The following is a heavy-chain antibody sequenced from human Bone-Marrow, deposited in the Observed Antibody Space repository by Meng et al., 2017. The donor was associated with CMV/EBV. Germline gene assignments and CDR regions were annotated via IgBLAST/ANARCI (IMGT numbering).Heavy chain of an antibody. V-gene: IGHV3-33*01. Sequence: GESLKISCAASGFTFSSYGMHWVRQAPGKGLEWVAVIWYDGSNKYYADSVKGRFTISRDNSKNTLYLQMNSLRAEDTAVYYCARDRFNYYDSSGYWYEYFQHWGQGTLVTVSS. J-gene: IGHJ1*01. CDR1: GFTFSSYG. CDR3: ARDRFNYYDSSGYWYEYFQH. CDR2: IWYDGSNK. D-gene: IGHD3-22*01.